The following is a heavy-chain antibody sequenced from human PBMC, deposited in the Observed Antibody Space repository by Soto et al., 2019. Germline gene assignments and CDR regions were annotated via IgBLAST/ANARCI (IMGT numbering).Heavy chain of an antibody. J-gene: IGHJ4*02. V-gene: IGHV4-59*01. CDR2: IPDSGST. D-gene: IGHD6-19*01. Sequence: QVQLQESGPGLVKPSETLSLTCSVSGGSISSYYWSWIRQPPGKGLEWIGYIPDSGSTRYNPSLKSRVSISVDTSENQFSLKLNSVTAADTAVYYCARGRNGSGWYDFDYWGQGTLVTVSS. CDR1: GGSISSYY. CDR3: ARGRNGSGWYDFDY.